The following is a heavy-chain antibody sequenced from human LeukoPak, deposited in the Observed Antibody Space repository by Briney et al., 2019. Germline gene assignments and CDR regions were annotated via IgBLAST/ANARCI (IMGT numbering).Heavy chain of an antibody. CDR2: IRSRAYGETA. J-gene: IGHJ4*02. V-gene: IGHV3-49*03. Sequence: GGSLRLSCTASGFTFGDYAMSWIRQAPGKGLEWVGFIRSRAYGETADYAASVKGRFTISRDDSKAIAYPQMNSLKTEDTAVYHCTRDRGAYNLYDYWGQGTLVTVSS. CDR3: TRDRGAYNLYDY. D-gene: IGHD1-1*01. CDR1: GFTFGDYA.